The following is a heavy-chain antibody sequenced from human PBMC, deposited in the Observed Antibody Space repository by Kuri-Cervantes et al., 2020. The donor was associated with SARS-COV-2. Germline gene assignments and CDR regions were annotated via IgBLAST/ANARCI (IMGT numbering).Heavy chain of an antibody. Sequence: LSLTCAASGFTFSSYGMHWVRQAPGKGLEWVAVIWYDGSNKYYADSVKGRFTISRDNSKNTLYLQMNSLRAEDTAVYYCAREESTHYYYYGMDVWGQGTTVTVSS. CDR1: GFTFSSYG. D-gene: IGHD2-2*01. V-gene: IGHV3-33*01. CDR3: AREESTHYYYYGMDV. CDR2: IWYDGSNK. J-gene: IGHJ6*02.